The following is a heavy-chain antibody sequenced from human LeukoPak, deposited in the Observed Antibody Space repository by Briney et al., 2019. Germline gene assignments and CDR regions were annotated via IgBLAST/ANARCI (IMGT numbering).Heavy chain of an antibody. CDR1: GFTFSSYA. CDR3: AREGYDILTGSGYYYGMDV. V-gene: IGHV3-23*01. Sequence: GGSLRLSCAASGFTFSSYAMSWVRQAPGKGLEWVSAISGSGGSTYYADSVKGRFTISRDNSKNTLYLQMNSLRAEDTAVYYCAREGYDILTGSGYYYGMDVWGQGTTVTVSS. D-gene: IGHD3-9*01. J-gene: IGHJ6*02. CDR2: ISGSGGST.